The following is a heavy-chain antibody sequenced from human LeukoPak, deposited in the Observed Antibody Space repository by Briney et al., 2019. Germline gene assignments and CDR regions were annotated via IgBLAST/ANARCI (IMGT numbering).Heavy chain of an antibody. CDR1: GFTFSNYA. CDR3: ARARRWLQLDFDY. D-gene: IGHD5-24*01. V-gene: IGHV3-30*04. CDR2: ISYEGSNK. Sequence: GGSLRLSCAASGFTFSNYAVNWVRQAPGKGLEWVAVISYEGSNKHYTDSVKGRLTISRDSSKNTVYLQMNSLRAEDRAVYYCARARRWLQLDFDYWGQGTLVTVSS. J-gene: IGHJ4*02.